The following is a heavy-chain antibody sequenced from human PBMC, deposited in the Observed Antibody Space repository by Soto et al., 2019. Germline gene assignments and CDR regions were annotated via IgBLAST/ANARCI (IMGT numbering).Heavy chain of an antibody. CDR1: GYTFTAHY. D-gene: IGHD1-26*01. Sequence: QVQLVQSGAEVKKPGASVKVSCKASGYTFTAHYIHWVRQAPGQGFEWMGRINPNSGDTSYAQRLQGRVTMTRDPSINTVFMELSSLRSDDTALYYCARVSRAVGASTTYDFWAQGTLVTVSS. CDR2: INPNSGDT. V-gene: IGHV1-2*02. CDR3: ARVSRAVGASTTYDF. J-gene: IGHJ4*02.